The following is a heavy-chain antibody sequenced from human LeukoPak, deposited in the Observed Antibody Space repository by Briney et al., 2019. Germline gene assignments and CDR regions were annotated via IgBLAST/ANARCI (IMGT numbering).Heavy chain of an antibody. J-gene: IGHJ6*03. CDR3: AKDGGNYYDAGGSYLMRSYMDV. CDR2: ISGSGGST. D-gene: IGHD3-22*01. CDR1: GFTSSSYA. V-gene: IGHV3-23*01. Sequence: GGSLRLSCAASGFTSSSYAMSWVRQAPGKGLEWASAISGSGGSTYYADSVKGRFTISRDNSKNTLYLQMNSLRAEDTAVYYCAKDGGNYYDAGGSYLMRSYMDVWGKGTTVTVSS.